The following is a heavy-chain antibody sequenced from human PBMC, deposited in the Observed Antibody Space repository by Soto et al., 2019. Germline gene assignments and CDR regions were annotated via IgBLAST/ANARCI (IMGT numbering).Heavy chain of an antibody. J-gene: IGHJ5*02. CDR1: GGSLSNYY. CDR3: ARFPEYGAYVAP. CDR2: IYYSGST. D-gene: IGHD4-17*01. V-gene: IGHV4-59*08. Sequence: SETLSLTCILSGGSLSNYYWSWVRQTPGKGLEWIGYIYYSGSTTYKHNPSLESRVTISGDTSKNQFSLRLRSVTAADTAIYYCARFPEYGAYVAPWGQGTLVTVSS.